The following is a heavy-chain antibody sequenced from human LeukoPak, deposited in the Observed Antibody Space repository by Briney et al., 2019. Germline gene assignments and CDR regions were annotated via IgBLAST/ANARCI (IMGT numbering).Heavy chain of an antibody. CDR1: GFTFSSYA. J-gene: IGHJ5*02. V-gene: IGHV3-23*01. CDR3: AKGVLMVYAIKENWFDP. Sequence: GGSLRLSCAASGFTFSSYAMGWVRQAPGKGLEWVPAISGSGGSTYYADSVEGRFTISRDNSKNTLYLQMNSLRAEDTAVYYCAKGVLMVYAIKENWFDPWGQGTLVTVSS. D-gene: IGHD2-8*01. CDR2: ISGSGGST.